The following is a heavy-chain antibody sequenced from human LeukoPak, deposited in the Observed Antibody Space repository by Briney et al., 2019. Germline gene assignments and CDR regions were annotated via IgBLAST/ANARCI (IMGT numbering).Heavy chain of an antibody. CDR3: ATMGATTFDF. CDR1: GNTFTGYY. J-gene: IGHJ4*02. CDR2: INPNSGGT. Sequence: AAVKVSCKASGNTFTGYYMHWVRQAPGQGLEWMGWINPNSGGTNYAQKFQGRVTMTRDTSVTTAYMELSRLRSDDTAVYYCATMGATTFDFWGQGTLVTVSS. D-gene: IGHD1-26*01. V-gene: IGHV1-2*02.